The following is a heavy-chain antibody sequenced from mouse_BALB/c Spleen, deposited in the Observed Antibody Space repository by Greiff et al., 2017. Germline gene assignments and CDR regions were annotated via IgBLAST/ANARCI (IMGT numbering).Heavy chain of an antibody. CDR2: ISNGGGST. CDR3: ARRYLHWYFDV. D-gene: IGHD6-1*01. V-gene: IGHV5-12-2*01. Sequence: EVQVVESGGGLVQPGGSLKLSCAASGFTFSSYTMSWVRQTPEKRLEWVAYISNGGGSTYYPDTVKGRFTISRDNAKNTLYLQMSSLKSEDTAMYYCARRYLHWYFDVWGEGTTVTVSS. CDR1: GFTFSSYT. J-gene: IGHJ1*01.